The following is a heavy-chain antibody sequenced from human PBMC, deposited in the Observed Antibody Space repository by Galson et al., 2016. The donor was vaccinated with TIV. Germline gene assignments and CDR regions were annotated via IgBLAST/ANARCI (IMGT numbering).Heavy chain of an antibody. Sequence: SVKVSCKASGGIFSGYAISWVRQAPGQGLEWMGGIIAIFGTTDYAQKFQGRFPITADEPTSTVYMEPSSLESEDTAVFYCARQSSSCRGCSYYDYMDVWGKGTRVTVSS. CDR1: GGIFSGYA. V-gene: IGHV1-69*13. D-gene: IGHD6-13*01. J-gene: IGHJ6*03. CDR2: IIAIFGTT. CDR3: ARQSSSCRGCSYYDYMDV.